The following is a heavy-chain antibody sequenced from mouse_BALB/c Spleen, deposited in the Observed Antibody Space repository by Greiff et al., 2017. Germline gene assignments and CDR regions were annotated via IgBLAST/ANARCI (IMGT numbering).Heavy chain of an antibody. Sequence: QVQLQQSAAELARPGASVKMSCKASGYTFTSYTMHWVKQRPGQGLEWIGYINHSSGYTEYNQKFKDKTTLTADKSSSTAYMQLSSLTSEDSAVYYCARKLKLYAMDYWGQGTSVTVSS. CDR2: INHSSGYT. CDR3: ARKLKLYAMDY. CDR1: GYTFTSYT. D-gene: IGHD4-1*02. J-gene: IGHJ4*01. V-gene: IGHV1-4*02.